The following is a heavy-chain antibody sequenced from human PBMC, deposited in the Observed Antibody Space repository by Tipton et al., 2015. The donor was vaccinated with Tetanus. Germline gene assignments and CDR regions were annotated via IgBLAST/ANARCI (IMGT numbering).Heavy chain of an antibody. CDR1: GGTFSSYS. CDR2: IIPLLDVT. CDR3: ARDSDYCDETGSPRWYFDL. D-gene: IGHD3-22*01. V-gene: IGHV1-69*09. Sequence: QMQLVQSGAEVKRPGSSVKVSCKASGGTFSSYSITWVRQAPGQGLEWLGRIIPLLDVTHYAQKVQDRISITADKCTGAAYMELSSLRSEDTAVYYWARDSDYCDETGSPRWYFDLWGRGTLVTVSS. J-gene: IGHJ2*01.